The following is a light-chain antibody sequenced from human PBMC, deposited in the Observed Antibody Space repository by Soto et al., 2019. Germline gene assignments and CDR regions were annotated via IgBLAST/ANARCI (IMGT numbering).Light chain of an antibody. CDR2: GAT. J-gene: IGKJ1*01. V-gene: IGKV3-20*01. Sequence: EIVLTQSPGTLSLSPGERATLSCRASQSVSSSFLAWYQQKPGQAPRLLIYGATIRATGIPDRFSGSGSGEEFALSISRREPEDLAMYLCRHYGTSLWTFGQGTKVEIK. CDR1: QSVSSSF. CDR3: RHYGTSLWT.